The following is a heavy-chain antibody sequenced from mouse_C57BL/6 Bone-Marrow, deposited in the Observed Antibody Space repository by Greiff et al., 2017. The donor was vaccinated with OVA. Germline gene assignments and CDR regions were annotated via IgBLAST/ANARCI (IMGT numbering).Heavy chain of an antibody. CDR1: GFTFSSYA. CDR2: ISSGGDYI. D-gene: IGHD6-2*01. V-gene: IGHV5-9-1*02. J-gene: IGHJ4*01. CDR3: TREVSGNGGRYYAMDY. Sequence: EVQLQESGEGLVKPGGSLKLSCAASGFTFSSYAMSWVRQTPEKRLEWVAYISSGGDYIYYADTVKGRFTISRDNARNTLYLQMSSLKSEDTAMYYCTREVSGNGGRYYAMDYWGQGTSVTVSS.